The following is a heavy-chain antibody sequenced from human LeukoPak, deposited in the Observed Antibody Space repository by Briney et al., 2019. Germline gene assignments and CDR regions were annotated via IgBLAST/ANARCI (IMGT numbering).Heavy chain of an antibody. J-gene: IGHJ4*02. Sequence: GESLKISCRVSGXIFTNYWIGWVRQVPGKGLEWMGVIYPGDSNVKYSPSFQGQVTISVDTPITTAYLQWNSLEASDTAMYYCARPLAGAHSGSYYFDYWGQGTLVTVSS. V-gene: IGHV5-51*01. CDR3: ARPLAGAHSGSYYFDY. D-gene: IGHD1-26*01. CDR2: IYPGDSNV. CDR1: GXIFTNYW.